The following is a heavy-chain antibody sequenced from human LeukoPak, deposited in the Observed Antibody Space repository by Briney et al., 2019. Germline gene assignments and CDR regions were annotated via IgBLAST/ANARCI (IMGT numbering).Heavy chain of an antibody. D-gene: IGHD3-9*01. CDR2: ISGSGGST. CDR1: GFTFSSYG. J-gene: IGHJ4*02. V-gene: IGHV3-23*01. Sequence: GGSLRLSCAASGFTFSSYGMSWVRQAPGKGLEWVSAISGSGGSTYYADSVKGRFTISRDNSKNTLYLQMNSLRAEDTAVYYCAKRSARSVAILRYFDWLLWLDYWGQGTLVTVSS. CDR3: AKRSARSVAILRYFDWLLWLDY.